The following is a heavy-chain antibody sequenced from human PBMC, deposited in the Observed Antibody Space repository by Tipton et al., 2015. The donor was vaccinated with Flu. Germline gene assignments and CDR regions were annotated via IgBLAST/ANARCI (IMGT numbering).Heavy chain of an antibody. D-gene: IGHD3-10*01. J-gene: IGHJ4*02. CDR1: GGSFSAYY. CDR3: ARDRGWPASLDY. V-gene: IGHV4-59*01. CDR2: SYYSGST. Sequence: LRLSCAVYGGSFSAYYWNWIRQPPGKGLEWIGFSYYSGSTSYNPSLQSRVTISVDTSRNQFSLNLKSVTAADTAVYYCARDRGWPASLDYWGQGILVTVSS.